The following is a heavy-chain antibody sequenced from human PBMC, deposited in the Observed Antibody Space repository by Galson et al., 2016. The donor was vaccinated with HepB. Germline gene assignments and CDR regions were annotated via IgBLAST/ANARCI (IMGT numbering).Heavy chain of an antibody. CDR3: ASLLVTLDAFNI. V-gene: IGHV1-69*06. Sequence: SVKVSCKASGGTLRNYAINWLRQAPGEGLEWMGGIGPIFGAPKYAQRFQGRVTITADTSASTVYMYLISLRSVDTAVYYCASLLVTLDAFNIWGQGTMVTVSS. CDR2: IGPIFGAP. J-gene: IGHJ3*02. CDR1: GGTLRNYA. D-gene: IGHD3-9*01.